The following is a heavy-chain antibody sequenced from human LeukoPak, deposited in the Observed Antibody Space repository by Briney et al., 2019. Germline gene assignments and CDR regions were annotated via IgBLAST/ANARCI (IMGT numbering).Heavy chain of an antibody. CDR1: AFTFSSYS. CDR3: ATETNGRHYDY. V-gene: IGHV3-21*01. Sequence: GGSLRLSCTASAFTFSSYSMNWVRHAPGKVLESVSSISSSSSYIYYADSVKRPFTISRDNVKNWLYVQMNSLRAEDTAVYYCATETNGRHYDYWGQGTLLTVSS. CDR2: ISSSSSYI. J-gene: IGHJ4*02. D-gene: IGHD1-14*01.